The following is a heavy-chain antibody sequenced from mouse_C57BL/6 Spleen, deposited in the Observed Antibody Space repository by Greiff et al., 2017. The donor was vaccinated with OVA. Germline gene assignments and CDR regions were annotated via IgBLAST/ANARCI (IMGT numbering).Heavy chain of an antibody. J-gene: IGHJ4*01. Sequence: VQLQESGPELVKPGASVKISCKASGYAFSSSWMNWVKQRPGKGLEWIGRIYPGDGDTNYNGKFKGKATLTADKSSSTAYMQLSSLTSEDSAVYFCARGDSNYVGDYWGQGTSVTVSS. CDR2: IYPGDGDT. CDR3: ARGDSNYVGDY. V-gene: IGHV1-82*01. CDR1: GYAFSSSW. D-gene: IGHD2-5*01.